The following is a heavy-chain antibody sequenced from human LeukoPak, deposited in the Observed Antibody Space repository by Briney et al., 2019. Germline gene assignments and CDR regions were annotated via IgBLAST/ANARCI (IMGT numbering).Heavy chain of an antibody. D-gene: IGHD3-22*01. V-gene: IGHV4-34*01. CDR1: GGSFSGYY. CDR3: ARHRDYYDSSGYPENWYFDL. CDR2: INHSGST. J-gene: IGHJ2*01. Sequence: SETLSLTCAVYGGSFSGYYWTWIRQPPGKGLEWIGEINHSGSTNYNPSLKSRVTVSVDTSKNQFSLKLSSVTAADTAVYYCARHRDYYDSSGYPENWYFDLWGRGTLVTVSS.